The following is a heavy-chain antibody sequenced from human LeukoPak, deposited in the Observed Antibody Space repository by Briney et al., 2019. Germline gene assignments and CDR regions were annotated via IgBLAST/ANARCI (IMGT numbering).Heavy chain of an antibody. CDR3: ARRRDGYNYDAFDI. CDR2: IYYSGST. CDR1: GGSISSYY. Sequence: SSETLSLTCTVSGGSISSYYWSWIRQPPGKRLEGMGYIYYSGSTNYNPSLKSRVTISVDTSKNQFSLKLSSVTAADTAVYYCARRRDGYNYDAFDIWGQGTMVTVSS. D-gene: IGHD5-24*01. V-gene: IGHV4-59*08. J-gene: IGHJ3*02.